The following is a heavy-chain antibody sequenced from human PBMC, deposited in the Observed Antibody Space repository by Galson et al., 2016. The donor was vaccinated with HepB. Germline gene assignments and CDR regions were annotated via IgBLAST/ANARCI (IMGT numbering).Heavy chain of an antibody. V-gene: IGHV1-3*01. J-gene: IGHJ6*02. CDR1: GYTFTTYA. Sequence: SVKVSCKASGYTFTTYAMYWVRQAPGQRLEWMGWINAANGDTKYSQKLQGRGTITWDTSANTAYMELSSLRSEDTAVYHCARGHIVATVDYYYYGLDVWGQWTTVTVSS. D-gene: IGHD5-12*01. CDR3: ARGHIVATVDYYYYGLDV. CDR2: INAANGDT.